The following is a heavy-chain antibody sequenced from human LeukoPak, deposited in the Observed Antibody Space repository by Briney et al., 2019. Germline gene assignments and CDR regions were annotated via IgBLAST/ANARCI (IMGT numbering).Heavy chain of an antibody. CDR2: ISGSGGST. J-gene: IGHJ4*02. Sequence: GGSLRLSCAASGFTFSSYAMNWVRQAPGKGLEWVSGISGSGGSTYYADSVKGRFTTSRDNSKNTLYLQMNNLRAEDTAVYYCAKDRWARGDQVATADSVHYWGQGTLVTVSS. CDR1: GFTFSSYA. V-gene: IGHV3-23*01. CDR3: AKDRWARGDQVATADSVHY. D-gene: IGHD5-12*01.